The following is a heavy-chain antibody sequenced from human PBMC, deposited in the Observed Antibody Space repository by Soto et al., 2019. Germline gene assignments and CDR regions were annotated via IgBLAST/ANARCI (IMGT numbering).Heavy chain of an antibody. D-gene: IGHD2-8*02. CDR3: ARDKVTGLFDY. J-gene: IGHJ4*02. CDR2: INHSGST. Sequence: QVQLQQWGAGLLKPSETLSLTCAVYGGSFSGYYWTWIRQPPGTGLEWIGEINHSGSTNYNPSLKSRVTIAVDTSKNQSSLKLTSVTAADTAVYYCARDKVTGLFDYWGQGNLVTVSS. V-gene: IGHV4-34*01. CDR1: GGSFSGYY.